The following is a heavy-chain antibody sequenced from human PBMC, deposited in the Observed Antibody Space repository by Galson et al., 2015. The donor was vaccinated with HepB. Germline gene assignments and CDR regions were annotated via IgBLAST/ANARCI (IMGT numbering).Heavy chain of an antibody. CDR3: ARAADTAMVKSYSFDY. D-gene: IGHD5-18*01. CDR1: GYTFTSYY. J-gene: IGHJ4*02. V-gene: IGHV1-46*01. CDR2: INPSGGSA. Sequence: SVKVSCKASGYTFTSYYMHWMRQAPGQGLEWMGIINPSGGSASYAQKFQGRVTMTRDTSTSTVYMELSSLRSEDTAVYYCARAADTAMVKSYSFDYWGQGTLVTVSS.